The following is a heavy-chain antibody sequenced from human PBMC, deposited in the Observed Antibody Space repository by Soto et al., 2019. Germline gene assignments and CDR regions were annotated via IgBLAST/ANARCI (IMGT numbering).Heavy chain of an antibody. J-gene: IGHJ4*02. CDR3: ARDRGRDCSGGSCYVVDY. D-gene: IGHD2-15*01. CDR2: IYYSGST. Sequence: QVQLQESGPGLVKPSQTLSLTCTVSGGSISSGGYYWSWIRQHPGKGLEWIGYIYYSGSTYYNPSLKSRVTISVDTSKNQFSLKLGYVTAADTAVYYCARDRGRDCSGGSCYVVDYWGQGPLVTVSS. CDR1: GGSISSGGYY. V-gene: IGHV4-31*03.